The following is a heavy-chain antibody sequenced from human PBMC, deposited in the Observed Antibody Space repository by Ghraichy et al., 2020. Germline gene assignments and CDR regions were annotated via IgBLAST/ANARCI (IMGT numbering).Heavy chain of an antibody. CDR1: GYTFTSYV. J-gene: IGHJ6*02. CDR2: MNPNSGNT. Sequence: ASVKVSCKASGYTFTSYVINWVRQATGQGLEWMGWMNPNSGNTVYAQNFQGRVTMTRNTSISTAYMELSSLRSDDTAVYYCARGSTMVRGVSPTGYYGMDVWGQGTTVTVSS. D-gene: IGHD3-10*01. V-gene: IGHV1-8*01. CDR3: ARGSTMVRGVSPTGYYGMDV.